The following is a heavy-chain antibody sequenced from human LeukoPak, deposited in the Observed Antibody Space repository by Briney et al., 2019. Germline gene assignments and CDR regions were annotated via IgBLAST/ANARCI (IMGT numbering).Heavy chain of an antibody. CDR1: GFTFSSYA. V-gene: IGHV3-23*01. J-gene: IGHJ6*03. CDR2: ISGSGGST. D-gene: IGHD2-2*01. CDR3: AKDLRTSTSLYYYYYMDV. Sequence: GGSLRLSCAASGFTFSSYAMSWVRQAPGKGLEWVSAISGSGGSTYYADSVKGRFTISRDNSKNTLYLQMNSLRAEDTAVYYCAKDLRTSTSLYYYYYMDVWGKGTTVTVSS.